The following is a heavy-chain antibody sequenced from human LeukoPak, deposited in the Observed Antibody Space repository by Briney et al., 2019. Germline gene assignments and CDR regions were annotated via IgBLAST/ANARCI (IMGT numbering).Heavy chain of an antibody. Sequence: SETLSLTCTVSGASISSGDYHWNWIRQPPGKGLEWIGFIHDSGSTYYNPSLKSRVSISRDMSKNQLSLMLSSVTAADTAVYYCAREAISGVYVSAKKESVDYWGLGTLVIVS. D-gene: IGHD3-10*01. CDR3: AREAISGVYVSAKKESVDY. V-gene: IGHV4-30-4*01. CDR1: GASISSGDYH. CDR2: IHDSGST. J-gene: IGHJ4*02.